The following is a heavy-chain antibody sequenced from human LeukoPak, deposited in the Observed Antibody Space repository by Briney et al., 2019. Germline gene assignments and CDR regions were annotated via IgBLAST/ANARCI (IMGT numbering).Heavy chain of an antibody. J-gene: IGHJ6*03. CDR1: GGSISSYY. V-gene: IGHV4-59*01. Sequence: SSETLSLTCTVSGGSISSYYWSWIRQPPGKGLEWIGYIYYSGSTNYNPSLKSRVTISVDTSKNQFSLKLSSVTAADTAVYFCARGAQYCSSTTCLYYYYYMDVWGKGTTVTVSS. CDR2: IYYSGST. D-gene: IGHD2-2*01. CDR3: ARGAQYCSSTTCLYYYYYMDV.